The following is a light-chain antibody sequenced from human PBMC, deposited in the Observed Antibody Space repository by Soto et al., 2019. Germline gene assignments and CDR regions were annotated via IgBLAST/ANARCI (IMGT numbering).Light chain of an antibody. J-gene: IGKJ1*01. CDR1: QGIGSY. CDR2: AAS. Sequence: DIQLTQSPSFLSASLGDRVTITCRASQGIGSYLAWYQQKPGKAPRLLIYAASTLQSGVPSRFSGSGSDTDFTLTISSLQPEDVASYYCQKYDSAPTFGPGTRWIS. V-gene: IGKV1-9*01. CDR3: QKYDSAPT.